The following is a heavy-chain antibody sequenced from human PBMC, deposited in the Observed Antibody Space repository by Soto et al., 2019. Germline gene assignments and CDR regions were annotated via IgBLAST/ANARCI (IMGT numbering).Heavy chain of an antibody. J-gene: IGHJ6*02. D-gene: IGHD6-13*01. CDR1: GGSIDHYR. CDR3: ARDSTSWFPYYGIDV. Sequence: SETLSLTCTVSGGSIDHYRWNWIRQPPGKGLEWIGDISDSGSTNYNLSLRSRVTILVDTSKNQFSLKLNSVTAADTAVYYCARDSTSWFPYYGIDVWGQGTTVTVSS. V-gene: IGHV4-59*01. CDR2: ISDSGST.